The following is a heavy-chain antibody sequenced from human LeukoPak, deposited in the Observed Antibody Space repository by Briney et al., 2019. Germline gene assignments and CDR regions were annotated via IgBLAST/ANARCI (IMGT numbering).Heavy chain of an antibody. CDR3: TRGVVWMGIDY. V-gene: IGHV3-15*01. J-gene: IGHJ4*02. D-gene: IGHD3-16*01. CDR2: IKSNADGGTV. CDR1: GFNFKSAW. Sequence: PGGSLRLSCAASGFNFKSAWMNWVRQAPGKGPEWVARIKSNADGGTVHYAAPVSGRFTMSRDDSQSTLYLQMDSLKTEDTAVYYCTRGVVWMGIDYWGQGTLVTVSS.